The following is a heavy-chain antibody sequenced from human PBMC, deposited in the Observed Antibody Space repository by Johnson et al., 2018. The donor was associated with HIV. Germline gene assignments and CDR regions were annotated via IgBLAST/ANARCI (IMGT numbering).Heavy chain of an antibody. J-gene: IGHJ3*02. Sequence: MLLVESGGGVVQPGGSLRLSCAASGFTFSSYGMHWVRQAPGKGLEWVANIKQDGSEKYYVDSVKGRFTISRDNAKNSLYLQMNSLRAEDTAVYYWARVNEDLLYAFDSWGQGTMVTVSS. CDR3: ARVNEDLLYAFDS. D-gene: IGHD1-1*01. CDR2: IKQDGSEK. CDR1: GFTFSSYG. V-gene: IGHV3-7*03.